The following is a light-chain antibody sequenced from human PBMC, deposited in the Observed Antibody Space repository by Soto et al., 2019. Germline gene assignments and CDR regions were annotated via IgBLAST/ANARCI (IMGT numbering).Light chain of an antibody. CDR2: SNN. V-gene: IGLV1-44*01. CDR3: AAWDATLNGL. Sequence: QSVLTQPPSASGTPGQRVTISCSGSSSNIGSNTVNWYQQVPGTAPKLLIYSNNQRPSGVPDRFSGSKSGTSASLAISGRQSEDEADYYCAAWDATLNGLFGGGTKLTVL. CDR1: SSNIGSNT. J-gene: IGLJ2*01.